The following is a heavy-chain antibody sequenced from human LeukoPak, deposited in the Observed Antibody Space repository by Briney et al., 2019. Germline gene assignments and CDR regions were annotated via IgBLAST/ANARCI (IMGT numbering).Heavy chain of an antibody. J-gene: IGHJ4*02. Sequence: PSETLPLTCTVSGGSVSSSSYYWGWVRQPPGKGLEWIGSLSYGGGTHYTPSFKSRVTISVETSKNQFSLTLNSMTATDTAVYYCARRSYDGSGYYYVDYWGQGTLVTVSS. D-gene: IGHD3-22*01. V-gene: IGHV4-39*01. CDR3: ARRSYDGSGYYYVDY. CDR2: LSYGGGT. CDR1: GGSVSSSSYY.